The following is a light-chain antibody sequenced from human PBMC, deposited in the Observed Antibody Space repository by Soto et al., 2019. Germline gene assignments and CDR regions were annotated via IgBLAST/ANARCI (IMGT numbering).Light chain of an antibody. CDR1: SRDIGDYNY. Sequence: QSVLTQPASVSGSPGQSITIPYTGTSRDIGDYNYVSWYQQHPGKAPKLLIFEVTNRPSGVSDRFSGSKSGNTASLTISGLQAEDEADYYCCSYAGASVYVFGTGTKVTVL. CDR3: CSYAGASVYV. CDR2: EVT. J-gene: IGLJ1*01. V-gene: IGLV2-23*02.